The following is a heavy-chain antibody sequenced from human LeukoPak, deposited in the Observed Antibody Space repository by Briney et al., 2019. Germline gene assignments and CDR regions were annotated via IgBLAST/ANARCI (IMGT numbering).Heavy chain of an antibody. D-gene: IGHD1-1*01. CDR2: ISPSSSGI. CDR1: GFTFTTFG. V-gene: IGHV3-48*04. Sequence: GGSLRLSRAASGFTFTTFGFIWVRQAPGKGLQWVLYISPSSSGIFYADSVRGRFTIPRDNSENSVYLEMNSLRAEDTAVYYCARTRQGGYMDVWGKGTAVTVSS. J-gene: IGHJ6*03. CDR3: ARTRQGGYMDV.